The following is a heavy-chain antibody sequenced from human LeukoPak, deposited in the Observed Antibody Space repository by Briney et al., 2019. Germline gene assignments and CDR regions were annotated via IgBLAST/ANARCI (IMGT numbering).Heavy chain of an antibody. CDR2: IDSSGSYT. J-gene: IGHJ4*02. V-gene: IGHV3-23*01. D-gene: IGHD4-17*01. CDR3: GKIGTVTANFAH. CDR1: GFAFGNYA. Sequence: GGSLRLSCAASGFAFGNYAMGWVRQAPGKGLEWVSSIDSSGSYTPSADSVKGRFTISRDNSENTVYLQMNSLRAEDTAVYSCGKIGTVTANFAHGAQEPLVTVSS.